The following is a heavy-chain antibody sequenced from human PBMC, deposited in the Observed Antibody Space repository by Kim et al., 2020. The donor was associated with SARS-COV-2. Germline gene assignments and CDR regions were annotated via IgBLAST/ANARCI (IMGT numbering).Heavy chain of an antibody. V-gene: IGHV3-23*05. J-gene: IGHJ1*01. D-gene: IGHD6-13*01. CDR3: AGASLISRWNDNFQH. Sequence: GGSLRLSCAASGFTFNRYTMPWVRQAPGKGLEWVSGINNSGYYTDYSNSLKDRFTIPRDNSNNVLYLQMRRPRADDPAVYFCAGASLISRWNDNFQHWG. CDR2: INNSGYYT. CDR1: GFTFNRYT.